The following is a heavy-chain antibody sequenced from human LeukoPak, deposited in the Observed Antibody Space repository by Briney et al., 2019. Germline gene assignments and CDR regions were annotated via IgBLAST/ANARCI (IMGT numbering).Heavy chain of an antibody. D-gene: IGHD3-22*01. J-gene: IGHJ4*02. CDR3: ARDGDSSGYYFAFSPPWFAY. Sequence: PSETLSLTCTVSGYSISSDYYWGWIRQVPGKGLEWVSVIYSGGSTYYADPVKGRFTISRDNSKNTLYLQMNSLRAEDTAVYYCARDGDSSGYYFAFSPPWFAYWGQGTLVTVSS. CDR2: IYSGGST. V-gene: IGHV3-53*01. CDR1: GYSISSDYY.